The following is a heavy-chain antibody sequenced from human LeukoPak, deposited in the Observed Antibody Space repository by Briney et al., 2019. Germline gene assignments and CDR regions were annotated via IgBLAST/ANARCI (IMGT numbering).Heavy chain of an antibody. V-gene: IGHV3-23*01. J-gene: IGHJ4*02. D-gene: IGHD1-26*01. CDR3: AKGQGGATSHFDY. Sequence: GGSLRLSCAASGFAFSNYGMNWVRQAPGKGLEWVSGITGSGSTTYYADSVKGRFTISRDNSKNTLYLQINSPRAEDTAVYYCAKGQGGATSHFDYWGQGTLVTVSS. CDR2: ITGSGSTT. CDR1: GFAFSNYG.